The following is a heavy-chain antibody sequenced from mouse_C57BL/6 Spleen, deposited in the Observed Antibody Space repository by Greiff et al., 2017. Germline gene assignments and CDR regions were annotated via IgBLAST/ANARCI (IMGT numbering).Heavy chain of an antibody. J-gene: IGHJ4*01. D-gene: IGHD1-1*01. CDR2: ISYDGSN. V-gene: IGHV3-6*01. CDR3: ARAGSIPYAMDY. CDR1: GYSITSGYY. Sequence: EVKLLESGPGLVKPSQSLSLTCSVTGYSITSGYYWNWIRQFPGNKLEWMGYISYDGSNNYNPSLKNRISITRDTSKNQFFLKLNSVTTEDTATYYCARAGSIPYAMDYWGQGTSVTVSS.